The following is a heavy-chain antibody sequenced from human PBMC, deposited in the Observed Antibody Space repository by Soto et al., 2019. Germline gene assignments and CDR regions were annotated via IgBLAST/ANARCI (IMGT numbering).Heavy chain of an antibody. CDR2: IYYSGST. CDR1: GGSVSSGSYY. D-gene: IGHD6-13*01. Sequence: QVQLQESGPGLVKPSETLSLTCTASGGSVSSGSYYWSWIRQPPGKGLEWIGYIYYSGSTNYNPSLKSRVTISVDTSKNQFSLKLSSVTAADTAVYYCATSLVLEAGTKTFDYWGQGTLVTVSS. J-gene: IGHJ4*02. V-gene: IGHV4-61*01. CDR3: ATSLVLEAGTKTFDY.